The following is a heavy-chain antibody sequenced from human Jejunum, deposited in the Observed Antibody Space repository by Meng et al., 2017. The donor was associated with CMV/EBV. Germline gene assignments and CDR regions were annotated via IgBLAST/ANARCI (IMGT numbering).Heavy chain of an antibody. Sequence: QVQLQESGPGLVKPSEHLSLTCSAAGGSNSNHYWSWIRPPAGKGLEWIGRIYFGGSTNYNPSLKSRVTMSVEMSKNQFSMSLYSVTAADTAVYYCARGPGGFGDFNFDSWGQGTLVTVSS. CDR2: IYFGGST. CDR3: ARGPGGFGDFNFDS. D-gene: IGHD3-10*01. V-gene: IGHV4-4*07. J-gene: IGHJ4*02. CDR1: GGSNSNHY.